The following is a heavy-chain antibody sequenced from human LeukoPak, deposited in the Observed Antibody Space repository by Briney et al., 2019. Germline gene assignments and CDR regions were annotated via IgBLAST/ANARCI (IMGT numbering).Heavy chain of an antibody. CDR1: GGSIRDNDYS. Sequence: KPSETLSLTCNVSGGSIRDNDYSWDWIRQPPGKGLEWIGCIHYSGTTYSNPSLKSRISISVDTSKSQFSLKLRSVTAADTAVYYCARRYYFVSGSYYPFDFWGQGTLVTVSS. D-gene: IGHD3-10*01. J-gene: IGHJ4*02. CDR3: ARRYYFVSGSYYPFDF. V-gene: IGHV4-39*01. CDR2: IHYSGTT.